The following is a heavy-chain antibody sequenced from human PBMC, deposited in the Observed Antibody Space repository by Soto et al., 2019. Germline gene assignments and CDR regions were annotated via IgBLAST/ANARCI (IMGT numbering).Heavy chain of an antibody. J-gene: IGHJ2*01. V-gene: IGHV4-34*01. Sequence: QVHLQQWGAGLLKPSETLSLTCAVYGGSFSGYYWSWIRQPPGKGLEWIGEINHSGSTNYNPSLKSRVSISVGTSNNQFSLKLSSVTAADTAVYYCARGRGDGYNQHWYFDLWGRGPLFTVSS. D-gene: IGHD3-10*01. CDR3: ARGRGDGYNQHWYFDL. CDR2: INHSGST. CDR1: GGSFSGYY.